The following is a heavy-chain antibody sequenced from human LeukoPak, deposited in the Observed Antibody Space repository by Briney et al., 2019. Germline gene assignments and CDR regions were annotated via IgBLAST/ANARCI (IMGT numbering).Heavy chain of an antibody. CDR3: ARDYDVLTAYPPTQLFDP. Sequence: SETLSLTCTVSGASISGSGYYWSWIRQPAGKGLEWIGRIYTSGSTNYNPSLKSRVTMSVDTSKNQFSLKLNSVTAADTAVYYCARDYDVLTAYPPTQLFDPWGQGTLVTVSS. CDR2: IYTSGST. CDR1: GASISGSGYY. V-gene: IGHV4-61*02. J-gene: IGHJ5*02. D-gene: IGHD3-9*01.